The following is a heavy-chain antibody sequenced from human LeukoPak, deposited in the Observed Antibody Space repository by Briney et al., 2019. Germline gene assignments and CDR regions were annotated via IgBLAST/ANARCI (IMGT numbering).Heavy chain of an antibody. V-gene: IGHV4-34*01. CDR2: INHSGST. Sequence: SETLSLTCAVYGGSFSGYYWSWIRQPPGKGLEWIGEINHSGSTNYNPSLKSRATISVDTSKNQFSLKLSSVTAADTAVYYCARHHAYDYVWGSYPRGAFDIWGQGTMVTVSS. CDR3: ARHHAYDYVWGSYPRGAFDI. D-gene: IGHD3-16*01. CDR1: GGSFSGYY. J-gene: IGHJ3*02.